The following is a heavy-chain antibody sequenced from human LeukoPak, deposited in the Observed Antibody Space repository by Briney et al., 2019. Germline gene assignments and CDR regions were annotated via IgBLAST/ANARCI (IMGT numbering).Heavy chain of an antibody. CDR3: ARDGVRRFGELNAFDI. CDR1: GFTFSSYG. J-gene: IGHJ3*02. D-gene: IGHD3-10*01. Sequence: GGSLRLSCAASGFTFSSYGMHGVRQAPGKGLEWVAVIWYDGSNKYYADSVKGRFTISRDNSKNTLYLQMNSLRAEDTAVYYCARDGVRRFGELNAFDIWGQGTMVTVSS. CDR2: IWYDGSNK. V-gene: IGHV3-33*01.